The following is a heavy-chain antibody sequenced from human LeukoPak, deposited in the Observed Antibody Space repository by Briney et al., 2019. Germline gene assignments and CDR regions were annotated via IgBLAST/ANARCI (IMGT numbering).Heavy chain of an antibody. Sequence: SETLSLTCTVSGGSISSGSYYWSWIRQPAGKGLEWIGRIYTSGSTNYNPSLKSRVTISVDTSKNQFSLKLSSVTAADTAVYYCARARYYDFRSGYSYFDYWGQGTLVTVSS. CDR1: GGSISSGSYY. V-gene: IGHV4-61*02. CDR3: ARARYYDFRSGYSYFDY. CDR2: IYTSGST. D-gene: IGHD3-3*01. J-gene: IGHJ4*02.